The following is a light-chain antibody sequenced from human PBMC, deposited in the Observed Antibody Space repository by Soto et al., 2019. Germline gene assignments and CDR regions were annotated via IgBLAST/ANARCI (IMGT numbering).Light chain of an antibody. J-gene: IGKJ5*01. CDR1: QSVSSY. CDR2: DAS. Sequence: IVLTQSPATLSVSPGERATLSCRASQSVSSYLAWYQQKPGQAPRLLIYDASNRATGIPARFSGSGSGTDLTLTISSLEPEDFAVYYCQQRSNWPPITFGQGTRLEIK. CDR3: QQRSNWPPIT. V-gene: IGKV3-11*01.